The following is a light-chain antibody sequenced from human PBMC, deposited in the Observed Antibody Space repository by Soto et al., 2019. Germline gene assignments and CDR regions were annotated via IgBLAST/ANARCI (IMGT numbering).Light chain of an antibody. Sequence: QSALTQPPSASGCPGQSVTISCTGTSSDVGAYSYVSWYQQHPGKAPKLMIYEVSKRPSGVPDRFSGSKSGNTASLTVSGLQAEDEADYYCSSYAGSNNFVVFGGGTKLTVL. CDR3: SSYAGSNNFVV. CDR2: EVS. V-gene: IGLV2-8*01. J-gene: IGLJ2*01. CDR1: SSDVGAYSY.